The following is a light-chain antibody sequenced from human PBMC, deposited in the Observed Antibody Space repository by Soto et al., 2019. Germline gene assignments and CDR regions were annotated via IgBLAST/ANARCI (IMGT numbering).Light chain of an antibody. CDR1: QSVSRW. J-gene: IGKJ4*01. CDR2: DAS. V-gene: IGKV1-5*01. CDR3: QQYSSYSLHT. Sequence: DIQMTQSPSMLCPLVGDSVTITCRASQSVSRWLAWYQQTAGKATKPLIYDASSLNSGVPSRFSGSPHGTEFTLTITSLLPDDFATYFCQQYSSYSLHTFGGGTTVDLK.